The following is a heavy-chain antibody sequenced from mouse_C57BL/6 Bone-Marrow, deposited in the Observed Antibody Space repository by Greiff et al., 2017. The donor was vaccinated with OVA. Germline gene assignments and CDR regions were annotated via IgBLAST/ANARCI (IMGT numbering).Heavy chain of an antibody. CDR1: RFSLSTFGMG. Sequence: QVTLKESGPGILQPSQTLSLTCSFSRFSLSTFGMGVGWIRQPSGKGLEWLAHIWWDDDKYYNPALKSRLTISTATSHNQVFLKIANVDTADTATYYCARIPPLAVVARYWYFDVWGTGTTVTVSS. V-gene: IGHV8-8*01. CDR2: IWWDDDK. J-gene: IGHJ1*03. D-gene: IGHD1-1*01. CDR3: ARIPPLAVVARYWYFDV.